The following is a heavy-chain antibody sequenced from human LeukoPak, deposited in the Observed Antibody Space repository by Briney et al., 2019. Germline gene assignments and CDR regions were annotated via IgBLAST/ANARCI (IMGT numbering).Heavy chain of an antibody. CDR2: ITSRGEST. D-gene: IGHD3-10*01. J-gene: IGHJ4*02. CDR3: ARDRPNYYGSEGHYYRRDGDY. CDR1: GFTLSIYA. V-gene: IGHV3-23*01. Sequence: GGSLRLSCAASGFTLSIYAMSWVRQAPGKGLQWVSSITSRGESTWYVDSVKGRFTITRDNSENTLYLQMHSLRAEDTAVYYCARDRPNYYGSEGHYYRRDGDYWGRGTLVSVSS.